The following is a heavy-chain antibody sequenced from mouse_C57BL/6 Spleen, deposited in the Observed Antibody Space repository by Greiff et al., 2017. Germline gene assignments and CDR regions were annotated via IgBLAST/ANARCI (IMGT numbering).Heavy chain of an antibody. V-gene: IGHV2-5*01. CDR3: AHYYGSSYGYCDV. J-gene: IGHJ1*03. D-gene: IGHD1-1*01. CDR1: GFSLTSYG. CDR2: IWRGGST. Sequence: QVQLKESGPGLVQPSQSLSITCTVSGFSLTSYGVHWVRQSPGKGLEWLGVIWRGGSTDYNAAFMSRLSITKDNSKSQVFFKMNSLQADDTAIYYCAHYYGSSYGYCDVWGTGTTVTVSS.